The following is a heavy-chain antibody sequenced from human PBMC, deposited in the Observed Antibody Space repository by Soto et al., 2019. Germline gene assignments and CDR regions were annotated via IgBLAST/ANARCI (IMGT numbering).Heavy chain of an antibody. D-gene: IGHD3-3*01. V-gene: IGHV1-69*13. CDR1: GGTFSSYG. CDR3: AGAPTIFRVVQFDY. CDR2: IIPIFGTT. J-gene: IGHJ4*02. Sequence: SVKVSCKASGGTFSSYGISWVRQAPGQGLEWMGGIIPIFGTTNYAQKFQGRVTITADESTSTAYMELSSLRSEDTAVYYCAGAPTIFRVVQFDYWGQGTLVTVSS.